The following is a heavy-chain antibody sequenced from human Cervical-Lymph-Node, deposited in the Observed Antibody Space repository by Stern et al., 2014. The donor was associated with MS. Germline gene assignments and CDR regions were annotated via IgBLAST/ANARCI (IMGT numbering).Heavy chain of an antibody. V-gene: IGHV1-69*17. CDR2: IIPIFGIA. J-gene: IGHJ5*02. D-gene: IGHD2-2*01. CDR3: ARQIVVVPAAIEYNWFDP. CDR1: GGTFSSYA. Sequence: VQLLESGAEVKKPGSSVKVSCKASGGTFSSYAISWVRQAPGQGLEWMGGIIPIFGIANYAQKFQGRVTITADKSTSTAYMELSSLRSEDTAVYYCARQIVVVPAAIEYNWFDPWGKGTLVTVS.